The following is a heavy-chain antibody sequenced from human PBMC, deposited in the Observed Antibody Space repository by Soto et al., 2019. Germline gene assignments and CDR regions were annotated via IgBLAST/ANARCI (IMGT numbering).Heavy chain of an antibody. J-gene: IGHJ4*02. CDR3: AKDRRKVVVAAPFDY. Sequence: QVQLVEAGGGVVQPGRSLRLSCAASGFTFSSYGMHWVRQAPGKGLEWVAVISYDGSNKYYADSVKGRFTISRDNYKNTLDLQMNSMRAEDTAVYYCAKDRRKVVVAAPFDYWGQGTLVTVSS. CDR1: GFTFSSYG. D-gene: IGHD2-15*01. CDR2: ISYDGSNK. V-gene: IGHV3-30*18.